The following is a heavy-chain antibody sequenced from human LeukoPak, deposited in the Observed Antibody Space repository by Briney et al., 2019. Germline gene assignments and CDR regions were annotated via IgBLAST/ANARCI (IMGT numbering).Heavy chain of an antibody. CDR3: ARDDGYCSSTSCYPDAFDI. D-gene: IGHD2-2*01. J-gene: IGHJ3*02. V-gene: IGHV3-21*01. Sequence: PGGSLRLSCAASGFTFSSYSMNWVRQAPGKGLEWVSSISSSSSYIYYADSVKGRFTISGDNAKNSLYLQMNSLRAEDTAVYYCARDDGYCSSTSCYPDAFDIWGQGTMVTVSS. CDR1: GFTFSSYS. CDR2: ISSSSSYI.